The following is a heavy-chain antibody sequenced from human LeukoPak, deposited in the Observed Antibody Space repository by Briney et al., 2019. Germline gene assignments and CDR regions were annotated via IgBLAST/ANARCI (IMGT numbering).Heavy chain of an antibody. CDR3: ARDGYSSSWYTDY. V-gene: IGHV4-39*07. CDR2: INHSGST. Sequence: SETLSLTCTVSGGSISSGGYYWSWIRQPPGKGLEWIGEINHSGSTNYNPSLKSRVTISVDTSKNQFSLKLSSVTAADTAVYYCARDGYSSSWYTDYWGQGTLVTVSS. CDR1: GGSISSGGYY. J-gene: IGHJ4*02. D-gene: IGHD6-13*01.